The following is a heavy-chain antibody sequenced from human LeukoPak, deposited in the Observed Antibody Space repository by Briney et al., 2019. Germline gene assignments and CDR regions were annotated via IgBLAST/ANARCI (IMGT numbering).Heavy chain of an antibody. CDR3: AKAPPAATNYYYGMDV. J-gene: IGHJ6*02. D-gene: IGHD2-15*01. V-gene: IGHV3-23*01. Sequence: GGSLRLSCAASGFTFNNYAMTWVRQAPGKGLEWVSAVSGRCDATYYADSVKGRFTISRDDSKNTLYLQMNSLRAEDTAVYHCAKAPPAATNYYYGMDVWGQGTTVTVSS. CDR2: VSGRCDAT. CDR1: GFTFNNYA.